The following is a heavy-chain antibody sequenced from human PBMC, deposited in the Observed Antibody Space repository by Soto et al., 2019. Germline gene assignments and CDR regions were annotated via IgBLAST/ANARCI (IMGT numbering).Heavy chain of an antibody. CDR1: GYTFSNYG. CDR2: ISGYIHNT. CDR3: ARRKLGGDSKS. D-gene: IGHD2-21*02. V-gene: IGHV1-18*01. J-gene: IGHJ5*02. Sequence: QVQLVQSGAEVKKPGASVKVSCKASGYTFSNYGINWVRQAPGQGLEWMGWISGYIHNTKYAQKVQGRVTMTTDTPPSKAYMEQRSLRSEDTAVYDCARRKLGGDSKSWGQGTLVTVSS.